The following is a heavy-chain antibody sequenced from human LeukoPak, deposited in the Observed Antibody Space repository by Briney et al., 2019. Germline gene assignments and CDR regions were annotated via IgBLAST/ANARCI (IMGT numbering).Heavy chain of an antibody. V-gene: IGHV4-34*01. CDR1: GGSFTGYY. Sequence: SETLSLTCAVYGGSFTGYYWTWIHQPPGKGLEWIGETNHSGDTKYNPSLKSRVTISVDTSKNQFSLKLRSVTAADSAVYYCARWATTGISYFDYWGQGTPVTVSS. CDR2: TNHSGDT. CDR3: ARWATTGISYFDY. J-gene: IGHJ4*02. D-gene: IGHD4-11*01.